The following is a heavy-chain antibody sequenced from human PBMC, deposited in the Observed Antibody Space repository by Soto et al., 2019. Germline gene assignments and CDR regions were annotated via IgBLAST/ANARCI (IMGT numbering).Heavy chain of an antibody. J-gene: IGHJ4*03. CDR1: GGSISSGGFY. V-gene: IGHV4-31*03. CDR2: IYYSGST. Sequence: PSETLSLTCTVSGGSISSGGFYWSWIRQHPGKGLEWIGYIYYSGSTYYNPSLKSRVRISLDTSKNQFSLKLSSVTAADTAVYYCARDLALQWDDTSGYPKDPEAFEPWGPGTMVTVSS. D-gene: IGHD3-22*01. CDR3: ARDLALQWDDTSGYPKDPEAFEP.